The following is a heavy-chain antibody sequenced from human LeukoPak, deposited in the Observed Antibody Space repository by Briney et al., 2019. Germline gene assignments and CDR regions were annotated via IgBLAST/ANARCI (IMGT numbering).Heavy chain of an antibody. CDR3: ARDQDSSSSFDY. CDR2: IYSGGST. J-gene: IGHJ4*02. CDR1: GFTVSSNY. V-gene: IGHV3-53*01. D-gene: IGHD6-6*01. Sequence: GGSLRLSCAASGFTVSSNYMSWVRQAPGKGLEWVSVIYSGGSTYYADSVKGRFTISRDNSKNTLYLQMNSLRAEDTAVYYCARDQDSSSSFDYWGQGTLVTVSS.